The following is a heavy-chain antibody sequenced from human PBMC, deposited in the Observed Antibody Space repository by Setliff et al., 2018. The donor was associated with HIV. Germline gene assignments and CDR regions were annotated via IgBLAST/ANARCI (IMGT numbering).Heavy chain of an antibody. V-gene: IGHV4-39*07. Sequence: SETLSLTCTVSGGSISSSSYYWGWIRQPPGKGLEWIGSIYYSGSTYYNPSLKSRVTISVDTSKNRFSLKLSSVTAADTAVYYCARGRGSGWTSPFDYWGQGTLVTVSS. D-gene: IGHD6-19*01. CDR2: IYYSGST. CDR3: ARGRGSGWTSPFDY. CDR1: GGSISSSSYY. J-gene: IGHJ4*02.